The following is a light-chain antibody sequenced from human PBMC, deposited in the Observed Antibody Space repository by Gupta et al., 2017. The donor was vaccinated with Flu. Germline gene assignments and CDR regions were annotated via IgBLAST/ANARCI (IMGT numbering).Light chain of an antibody. Sequence: SVLTQPPSVSGNPVHIVTISCSGSASNIGFDTVSWYQHLPGAAPNLLLYHDDERPSGVPDRFSGSKSGASGSLAINGLQSEDEADYYCAAWDDNLNAGLFGGGTKLTVL. CDR2: HDD. CDR3: AAWDDNLNAGL. J-gene: IGLJ3*02. V-gene: IGLV1-44*01. CDR1: ASNIGFDT.